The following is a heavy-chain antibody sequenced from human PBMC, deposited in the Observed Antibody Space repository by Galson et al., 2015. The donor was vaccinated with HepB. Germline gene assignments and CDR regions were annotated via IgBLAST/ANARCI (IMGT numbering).Heavy chain of an antibody. J-gene: IGHJ5*02. Sequence: CAISGDSVSSNSAAWNWIRQSPSRGLEWLGRTYYRSKWYNDYAVSVKSRITINPDTSKNQFSLQLNSVTPEDTAVYYCARDARCSGYLRVCWFDPWGQGTLVTVSS. CDR2: TYYRSKWYN. CDR1: GDSVSSNSAA. D-gene: IGHD3-22*01. CDR3: ARDARCSGYLRVCWFDP. V-gene: IGHV6-1*01.